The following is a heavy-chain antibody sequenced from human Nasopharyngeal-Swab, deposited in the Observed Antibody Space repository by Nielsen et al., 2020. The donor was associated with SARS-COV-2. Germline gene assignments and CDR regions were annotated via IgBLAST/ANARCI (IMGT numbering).Heavy chain of an antibody. CDR1: GFTFSSYS. CDR2: ISSSSSTI. D-gene: IGHD3-10*01. J-gene: IGHJ6*02. V-gene: IGHV3-48*02. Sequence: GGSLRLSCAASGFTFSSYSMNWVRQAPGKGLEWVSSISSSSSTIYYADSVKGRFTISRDNAKNSLYLQMNSLRDEDTAVYYCARDGFGELESQYYYGMDVWGQGTTVTVSS. CDR3: ARDGFGELESQYYYGMDV.